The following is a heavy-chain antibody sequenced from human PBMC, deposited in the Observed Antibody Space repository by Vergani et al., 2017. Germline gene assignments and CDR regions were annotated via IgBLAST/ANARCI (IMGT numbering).Heavy chain of an antibody. J-gene: IGHJ3*01. CDR1: GGSISSGDYY. CDR3: ARSYCSATRCYSSIAFDL. CDR2: IYDTGST. V-gene: IGHV4-30-4*01. Sequence: QVQLQQWGGGLLKPSETLSLTCVVNGGSISSGDYYWTWIRQPPGKGLEWIGYIYDTGSTYYNPSLESRIFISIDTSENQFSLNLSSVTAGDTAVYYCARSYCSATRCYSSIAFDLWGQGTQVTISS. D-gene: IGHD2-2*01.